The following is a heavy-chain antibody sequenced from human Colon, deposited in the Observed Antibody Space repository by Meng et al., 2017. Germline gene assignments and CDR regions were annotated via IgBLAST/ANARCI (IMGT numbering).Heavy chain of an antibody. CDR3: ARNPVIPDARTFDF. CDR2: IHSSGNT. J-gene: IGHJ4*02. Sequence: QVQLQESGPGLVKPSQTLSLTCPISNGSINSADYYWTWIRQPPGKGPEWLGYIHSSGNTYYPPSLKSRLAMSLDTSKNQFSLRLTSVTAADTAVYYCARNPVIPDARTFDFWGQGALVTVSS. CDR1: NGSINSADYY. V-gene: IGHV4-30-4*01. D-gene: IGHD2-2*01.